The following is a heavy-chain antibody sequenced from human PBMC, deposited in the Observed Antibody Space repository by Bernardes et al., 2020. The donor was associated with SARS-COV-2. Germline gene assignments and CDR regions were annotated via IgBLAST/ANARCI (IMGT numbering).Heavy chain of an antibody. CDR1: GGSISSSSYY. V-gene: IGHV4-39*01. CDR2: IYYSGST. D-gene: IGHD3-10*01. CDR3: ARRDRLLWFGEGNYYYYGMDG. Sequence: SETLSLTCTVSGGSISSSSYYWGWIRQPPGKGLEWIGSIYYSGSTYYNPSLKSRVAISVDTSKNQFSLKLSSVTAADTAVYYCARRDRLLWFGEGNYYYYGMDGWGQGTTVTVSS. J-gene: IGHJ6*02.